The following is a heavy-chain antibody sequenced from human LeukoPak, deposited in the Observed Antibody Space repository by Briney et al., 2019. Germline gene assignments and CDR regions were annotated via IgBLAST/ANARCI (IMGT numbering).Heavy chain of an antibody. D-gene: IGHD4-17*01. J-gene: IGHJ4*02. CDR2: ISAYNGNT. CDR1: GYTFTSYG. V-gene: IGHV1-18*01. Sequence: ASVKVSCKASGYTFTSYGISWVRQAPGQGLEWMGWISAYNGNTNYAQRLQGRVTMTEDTSTDTAYMELSSLRSEDTAVYYCATDRTTVTTGFDYWGQGTLVTVSS. CDR3: ATDRTTVTTGFDY.